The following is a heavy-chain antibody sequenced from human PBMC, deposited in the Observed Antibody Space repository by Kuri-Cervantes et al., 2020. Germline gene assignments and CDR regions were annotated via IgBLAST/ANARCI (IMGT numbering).Heavy chain of an antibody. J-gene: IGHJ4*02. Sequence: SETLSLTCTVSGGSISSYYWTWIRQPPGEGLQWIGFISYSGSTYYNPSLKSRVTMSVDKSKNQFSLKMSSVTAADTAVYYCARALGGAYSRGIDYWGQGTLVTVSS. V-gene: IGHV4-59*01. CDR2: ISYSGST. CDR3: ARALGGAYSRGIDY. D-gene: IGHD2-21*01. CDR1: GGSISSYY.